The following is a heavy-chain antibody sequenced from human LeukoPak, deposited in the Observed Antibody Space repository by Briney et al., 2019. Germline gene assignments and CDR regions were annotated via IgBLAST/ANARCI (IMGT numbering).Heavy chain of an antibody. D-gene: IGHD2-15*01. CDR2: INHSESS. J-gene: IGHJ6*03. Sequence: SETLSLTCAVSGVSFSGYYLRWIRQPPGKGLEWIGEINHSESSNYNPYLTSRVTISVDTSKNQFSLKLSSVTAADTDVYYCARGYCSGGSCYYMDIWGKGTTVTASS. CDR3: ARGYCSGGSCYYMDI. V-gene: IGHV4-34*01. CDR1: GVSFSGYY.